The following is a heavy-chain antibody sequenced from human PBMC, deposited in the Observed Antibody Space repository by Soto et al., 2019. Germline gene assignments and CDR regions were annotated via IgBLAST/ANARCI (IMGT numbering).Heavy chain of an antibody. CDR1: GGTFSSYA. CDR2: IIPIFGTA. J-gene: IGHJ5*02. V-gene: IGHV1-69*13. Sequence: ASVKGSCKAAGGTFSSYAISWLRQAPGQGLEWMGGIIPIFGTANDAQKFQGRVTITADESTSTTYMELSRLRSEDTAVYYCARDDPIAAAGTNWLDTWGQGTLVTVYS. D-gene: IGHD6-13*01. CDR3: ARDDPIAAAGTNWLDT.